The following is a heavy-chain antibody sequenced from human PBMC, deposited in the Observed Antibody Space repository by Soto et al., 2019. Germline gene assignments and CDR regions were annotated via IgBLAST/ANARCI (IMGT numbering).Heavy chain of an antibody. V-gene: IGHV1-2*04. J-gene: IGHJ4*02. CDR2: INPNSGGT. CDR1: GYTFTGYY. CDR3: ARGGPGPTVPFDY. Sequence: ASVKVSCKASGYTFTGYYMHWVRQAPGQGLEWMGWINPNSGGTNYAQKFQGWVTMTRDTSISTAYMELRSLRSDDTAVYYCARGGPGPTVPFDYWGQGTLVTVSS. D-gene: IGHD4-17*01.